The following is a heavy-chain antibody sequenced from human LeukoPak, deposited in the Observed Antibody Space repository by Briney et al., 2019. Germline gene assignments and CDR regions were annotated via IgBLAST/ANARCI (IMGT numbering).Heavy chain of an antibody. J-gene: IGHJ4*02. Sequence: ASVKVSCKASGYTLTSYGISWVRQAPGQGLEWMGWISAYNGNTNYARKLQGRVTMTTDTSTSTAYMELRSLRSDDTAVYYCARVLVAYYYDSSPFDYWGQGTLVTVSS. CDR1: GYTLTSYG. V-gene: IGHV1-18*01. CDR3: ARVLVAYYYDSSPFDY. CDR2: ISAYNGNT. D-gene: IGHD3-22*01.